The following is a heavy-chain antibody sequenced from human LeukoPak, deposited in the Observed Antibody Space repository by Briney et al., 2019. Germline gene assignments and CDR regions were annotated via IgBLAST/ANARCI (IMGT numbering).Heavy chain of an antibody. CDR3: ARLLETYDYVWGSYGFDS. Sequence: GGSLRLSCAASGLTFSSYWMSWVRQAPGKGLEWVANIKEDGSEKYYVDSVKGRFTISRDNAKNSLYLQMNGLRAEDTAVFYCARLLETYDYVWGSYGFDSWGQGTLVTVSS. J-gene: IGHJ4*02. CDR1: GLTFSSYW. D-gene: IGHD3-16*01. V-gene: IGHV3-7*01. CDR2: IKEDGSEK.